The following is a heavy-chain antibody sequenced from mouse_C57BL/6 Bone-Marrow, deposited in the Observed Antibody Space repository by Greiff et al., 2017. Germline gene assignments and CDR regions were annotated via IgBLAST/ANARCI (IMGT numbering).Heavy chain of an antibody. V-gene: IGHV1-52*01. J-gene: IGHJ1*03. D-gene: IGHD1-1*01. CDR3: ARGRIITTVPLDFDV. CDR1: GYTFTSYW. CDR2: IDPSDSET. Sequence: QVQLQQPGAELVRPGSSVKLSCKASGYTFTSYWMHWVKQRPIQGLEWIGNIDPSDSETHYNPKFKDKATLTVDKSSSTAYMQLSSLTSEDSAVYYCARGRIITTVPLDFDVWGTGTTVTVSS.